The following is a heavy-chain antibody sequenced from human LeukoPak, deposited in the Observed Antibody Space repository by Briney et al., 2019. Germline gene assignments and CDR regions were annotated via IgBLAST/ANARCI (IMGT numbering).Heavy chain of an antibody. J-gene: IGHJ4*02. V-gene: IGHV3-15*01. CDR2: IKRKNDGGTT. D-gene: IGHD2-2*01. CDR3: TTDLRGGYCRTTSCTVDY. Sequence: AGGSLRLSCAASGFTVSSVYMTWVRQAPGKGLEWVGRIKRKNDGGTTDYAAPVKGRFTISRDDSKNTLYLQMNSLKTEDTAVYYCTTDLRGGYCRTTSCTVDYWGQGTLVTVSS. CDR1: GFTVSSVY.